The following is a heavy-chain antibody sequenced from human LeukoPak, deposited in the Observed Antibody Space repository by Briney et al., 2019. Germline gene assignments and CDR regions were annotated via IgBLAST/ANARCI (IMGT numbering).Heavy chain of an antibody. Sequence: SETLSLTCTVSGGSISSYYWSWIRQPAGKGLEWIGRIYTSASTNYNPSLKSRVTMSVDTSKNQFSLKLSSVTAAHTAVYYCARGSSSSGYYYYYMDVWGKGTTVTVSS. CDR1: GGSISSYY. V-gene: IGHV4-4*07. D-gene: IGHD6-6*01. CDR2: IYTSAST. CDR3: ARGSSSSGYYYYYMDV. J-gene: IGHJ6*03.